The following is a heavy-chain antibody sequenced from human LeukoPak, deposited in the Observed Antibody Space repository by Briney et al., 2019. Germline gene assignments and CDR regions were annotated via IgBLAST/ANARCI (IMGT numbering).Heavy chain of an antibody. D-gene: IGHD1-26*01. CDR3: AKEMGATNYFEY. Sequence: GGSLRLSCAASGCTFSSYWMSWVRKAPGEGLELVANIKQDGSEKYYVDSLKGRFTISRDNSKNTLYLQMNSLRAEDTAVYYCAKEMGATNYFEYWGQGTLVTVSS. CDR2: IKQDGSEK. CDR1: GCTFSSYW. J-gene: IGHJ4*02. V-gene: IGHV3-7*01.